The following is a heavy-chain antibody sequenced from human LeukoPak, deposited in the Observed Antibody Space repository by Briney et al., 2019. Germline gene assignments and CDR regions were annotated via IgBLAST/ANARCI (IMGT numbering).Heavy chain of an antibody. CDR2: INPNSGGT. J-gene: IGHJ4*02. CDR1: GYTFTGYC. CDR3: ARDHGSSWYDMPSHNDY. Sequence: ASVNVSCKASGYTFTGYCMHWVRQAPGQGLEWMGWINPNSGGTNYAQKFQGRVTMTRDTSISTAYMELSRLRSADTAVYYCARDHGSSWYDMPSHNDYWGQGTLVTVSS. V-gene: IGHV1-2*02. D-gene: IGHD6-13*01.